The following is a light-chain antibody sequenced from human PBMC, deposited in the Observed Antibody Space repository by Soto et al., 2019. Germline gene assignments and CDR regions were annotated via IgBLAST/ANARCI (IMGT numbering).Light chain of an antibody. Sequence: QSVLTQTPSVSGAPGQRVTISCPGSSSDIGAGYDVHWYQQLPGTAPKLLIHGNNNRPSGVPDRFSGSKSGTSASLAITGLQAEDEAYYYCQSYDSSLNVVVFGGGTKLTVL. CDR2: GNN. V-gene: IGLV1-40*01. J-gene: IGLJ2*01. CDR3: QSYDSSLNVVV. CDR1: SSDIGAGYD.